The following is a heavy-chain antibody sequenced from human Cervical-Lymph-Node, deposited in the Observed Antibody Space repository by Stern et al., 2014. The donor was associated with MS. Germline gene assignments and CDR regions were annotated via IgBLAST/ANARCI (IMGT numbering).Heavy chain of an antibody. Sequence: VHLVESGAKMKKPGASVRVSCKASGYDFTGFFIHWVRQVPGPGLERMGRHNPNSDDPTYAQNCQDRVTLTRDTSIGTAYRELSRLTSAVTAGYYCAREATRIIVGIDYWGQGTPVTVSS. D-gene: IGHD2/OR15-2a*01. CDR3: AREATRIIVGIDY. CDR2: HNPNSDDP. V-gene: IGHV1-2*06. J-gene: IGHJ4*02. CDR1: GYDFTGFF.